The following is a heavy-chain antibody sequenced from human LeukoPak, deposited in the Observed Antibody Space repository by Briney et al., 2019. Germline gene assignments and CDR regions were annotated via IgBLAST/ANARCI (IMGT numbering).Heavy chain of an antibody. CDR3: AKWGYCSGGSCYHSDYYYYGMDV. CDR2: ISYDGSNK. CDR1: GFTFSSYG. Sequence: PGRSLRLSCAASGFTFSSYGMHWVRQAPGKGLEWVAVISYDGSNKYYADSVKGRFTTSRDNSKNTLYLQMNSLRAEDTAVYYCAKWGYCSGGSCYHSDYYYYGMDVWGQGTTVTVSS. V-gene: IGHV3-30*18. J-gene: IGHJ6*02. D-gene: IGHD2-15*01.